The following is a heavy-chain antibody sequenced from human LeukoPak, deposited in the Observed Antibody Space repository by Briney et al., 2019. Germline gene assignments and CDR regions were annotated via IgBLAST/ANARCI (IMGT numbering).Heavy chain of an antibody. CDR2: ISSSGNTV. CDR1: GFIFSNFE. D-gene: IGHD7-27*01. CDR3: ARDRANWGTVWYFDL. J-gene: IGHJ2*01. V-gene: IGHV3-48*03. Sequence: GGSLRLSCAASGFIFSNFEMNWVRQAPGKGLEWISYISSSGNTVYYADSVKGRFTISRDNARNSLYLHMNSLRAEDTAVFYCARDRANWGTVWYFDLWGRGTLVTVSS.